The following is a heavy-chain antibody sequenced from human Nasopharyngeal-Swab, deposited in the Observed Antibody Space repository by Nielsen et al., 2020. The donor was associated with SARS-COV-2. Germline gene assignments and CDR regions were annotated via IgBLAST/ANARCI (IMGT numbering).Heavy chain of an antibody. J-gene: IGHJ5*02. CDR3: ARDGTNGGDNWFDP. CDR1: GGSISSSSYY. V-gene: IGHV4-39*07. D-gene: IGHD2-8*01. Sequence: SETLSLTCTVSGGSISSSSYYWGWIRQPPGKGLEWIGSIYYSGSTYYNPSLKSRVTIPVDTSKNQFSLKLSSVTAADTAVYYCARDGTNGGDNWFDPWGQGTLVTVSS. CDR2: IYYSGST.